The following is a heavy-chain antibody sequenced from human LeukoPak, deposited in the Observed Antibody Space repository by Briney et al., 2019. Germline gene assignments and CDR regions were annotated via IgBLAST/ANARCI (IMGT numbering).Heavy chain of an antibody. D-gene: IGHD3-22*01. CDR1: GGSISSYY. J-gene: IGHJ4*02. CDR2: IYYSGST. Sequence: SETLSLTCTVSGGSISSYYWSWIRQPPGKGLEWIGYIYYSGSTNYNPSLKSRVTISVDTSKNQFSLKLSSVTAADTAVYYCARRRNYDSLGFDYWGQGTLVTVSS. V-gene: IGHV4-59*08. CDR3: ARRRNYDSLGFDY.